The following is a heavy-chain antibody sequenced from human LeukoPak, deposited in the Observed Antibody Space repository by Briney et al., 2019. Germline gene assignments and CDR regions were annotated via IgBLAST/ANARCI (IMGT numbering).Heavy chain of an antibody. CDR2: IKQDGSEK. V-gene: IGHV3-7*01. CDR1: GFTFSSYW. J-gene: IGHJ3*02. D-gene: IGHD4-23*01. Sequence: GGSLRLSCAASGFTFSSYWMTWVRQAPGKGLEWVANIKQDGSEKYYVDSVKGRFTISRDNAKNSLYLQMNSLRAEDTAVYYCARDWNGGTKDAFDIWGQGTMVTVSS. CDR3: ARDWNGGTKDAFDI.